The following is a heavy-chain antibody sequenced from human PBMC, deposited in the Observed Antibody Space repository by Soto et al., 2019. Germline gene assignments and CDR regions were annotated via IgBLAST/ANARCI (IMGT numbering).Heavy chain of an antibody. CDR1: GFTFSSYS. Sequence: GGSLRLSCAASGFTFSSYSMNWVRQAPGKGLEWVSSISSSSSYIYYADSVKGRFTISRDNAKNSLYLQMNSLRAEDTAVYYCARDGHQRGEPVDAFDIWGQGTMVTVSS. CDR3: ARDGHQRGEPVDAFDI. J-gene: IGHJ3*02. V-gene: IGHV3-21*01. CDR2: ISSSSSYI. D-gene: IGHD3-10*01.